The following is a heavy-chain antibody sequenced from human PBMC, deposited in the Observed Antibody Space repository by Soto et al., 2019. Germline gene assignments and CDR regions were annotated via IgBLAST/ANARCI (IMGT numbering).Heavy chain of an antibody. D-gene: IGHD4-4*01. Sequence: SLTCTVSGGSISSGGYYWSWIRQHPGKGLEWIGYIYYSGSTYYNPSLKSRVTISVDTSKNQFSLKLSSVTAADTAVYYCARGRATVTHGGYYYYGMDVWGQGTTVTVSS. CDR3: ARGRATVTHGGYYYYGMDV. CDR1: GGSISSGGYY. J-gene: IGHJ6*02. V-gene: IGHV4-31*03. CDR2: IYYSGST.